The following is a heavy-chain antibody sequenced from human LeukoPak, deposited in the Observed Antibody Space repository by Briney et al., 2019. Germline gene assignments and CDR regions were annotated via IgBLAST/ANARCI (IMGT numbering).Heavy chain of an antibody. V-gene: IGHV7-4-1*02. CDR2: INTNTGSP. Sequence: ASVKVSCKASGYTFTSYAMNWVRQAPGQGLEWMGWINTNTGSPTYAQGFTGRFVFSLDTSVSTAYLQISSLKAEDTAVYYCARLTAHYDSSGYAIWGQGTMVTVSS. D-gene: IGHD3-22*01. CDR3: ARLTAHYDSSGYAI. CDR1: GYTFTSYA. J-gene: IGHJ3*02.